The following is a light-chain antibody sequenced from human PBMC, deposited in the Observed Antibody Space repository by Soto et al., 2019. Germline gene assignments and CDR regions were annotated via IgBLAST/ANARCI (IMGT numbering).Light chain of an antibody. Sequence: DIQMTQSPSTLSASVGDRVTITCRASQNINTWLAWYQQKPGKAPKLLIYDASTLESGVPSRVSGSGSGTEVTLTISSLQPDDFATFYCQQYDTYSWTFGQGTKVDIK. J-gene: IGKJ1*01. V-gene: IGKV1-5*01. CDR3: QQYDTYSWT. CDR1: QNINTW. CDR2: DAS.